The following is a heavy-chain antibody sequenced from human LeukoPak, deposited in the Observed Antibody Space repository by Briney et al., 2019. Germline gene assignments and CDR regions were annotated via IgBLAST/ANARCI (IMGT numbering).Heavy chain of an antibody. CDR3: AKDIAPPSSGTFDY. J-gene: IGHJ4*02. CDR2: ISWDGGSI. Sequence: GRSLRLSCTASGFTFDDYAMHWVRQAPGKGLAWVSSISWDGGSIGYADSVKGRFTISRDDAKNSLYLQMNSLRPEDTALYYCAKDIAPPSSGTFDYWGQGTLVTVSS. V-gene: IGHV3-9*01. CDR1: GFTFDDYA. D-gene: IGHD6-19*01.